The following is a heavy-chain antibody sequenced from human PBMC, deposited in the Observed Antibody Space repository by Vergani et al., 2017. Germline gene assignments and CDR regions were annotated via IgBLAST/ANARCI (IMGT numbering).Heavy chain of an antibody. V-gene: IGHV4-30-4*01. CDR2: IYYSGST. Sequence: QVQLQESGPGLVKPSQTLSLPCTVSGGPISSGDYYWSWIRQPPGKGLEWIGYIYYSGSTYYNPSLKGRITISVDTSTNQFSLKLSSAIAADTAVYYCARVWFGEVFAWFDPWGQGTLVTVSS. CDR1: GGPISSGDYY. J-gene: IGHJ5*02. CDR3: ARVWFGEVFAWFDP. D-gene: IGHD3-10*01.